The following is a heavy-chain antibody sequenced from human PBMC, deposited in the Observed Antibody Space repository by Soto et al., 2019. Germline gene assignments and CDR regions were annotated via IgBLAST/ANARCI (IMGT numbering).Heavy chain of an antibody. Sequence: PSETLSLTCTVSGGSISGYYWSWIRQPPGKRLEWIGYIDYYGSTNYNPSLKSRVTISVDTSKKQFSLNLGSVTAADTAIYYCVRYFESPSGFALWGQGTMVIV. CDR3: VRYFESPSGFAL. CDR1: GGSISGYY. V-gene: IGHV4-59*01. D-gene: IGHD3-9*01. J-gene: IGHJ3*01. CDR2: IDYYGST.